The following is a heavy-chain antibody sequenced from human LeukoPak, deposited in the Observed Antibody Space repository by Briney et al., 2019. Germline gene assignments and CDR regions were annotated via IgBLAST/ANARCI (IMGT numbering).Heavy chain of an antibody. J-gene: IGHJ4*02. D-gene: IGHD6-19*01. CDR3: ARQGTYSSAIGMGY. CDR2: IVPIFGTA. Sequence: ASVKVSCKASGGTFSSYAISWVRQAPGQGLEWMGGIVPIFGTANYAQKFQGRVTITADESTSTAYMELSSLRSEDTAVYYCARQGTYSSAIGMGYWGQGTLVTVSS. CDR1: GGTFSSYA. V-gene: IGHV1-69*13.